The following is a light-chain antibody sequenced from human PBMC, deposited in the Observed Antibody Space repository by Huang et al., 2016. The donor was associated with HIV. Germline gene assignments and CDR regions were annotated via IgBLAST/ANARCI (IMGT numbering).Light chain of an antibody. CDR1: QSLLHNNGYNF. CDR2: LGS. J-gene: IGKJ1*01. CDR3: MQSLQIPWT. V-gene: IGKV2-28*01. Sequence: DVVMTQSPLSLPVTPGEPASISCRSSQSLLHNNGYNFVDWYLQKPGQSPQLLIYLGSNRASGVPDRFSGSGSGTDFTLKISKVEAEDVGIYYCMQSLQIPWTFGQGTKVE.